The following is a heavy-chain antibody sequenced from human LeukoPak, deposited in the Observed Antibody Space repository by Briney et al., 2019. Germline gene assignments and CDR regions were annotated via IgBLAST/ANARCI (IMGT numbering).Heavy chain of an antibody. D-gene: IGHD3-16*01. CDR2: ITSGDGSP. J-gene: IGHJ4*02. CDR3: TKRGAYYVDY. Sequence: TGGSLRLSCAASGFTFSSYWMSWVRQTPEKGLEWVSTITSGDGSPYYADSVKGRFTISRDNSNNMLYLQMNSLRAEDTAVYYCTKRGAYYVDYWGRGIPVTVSS. V-gene: IGHV3-23*01. CDR1: GFTFSSYW.